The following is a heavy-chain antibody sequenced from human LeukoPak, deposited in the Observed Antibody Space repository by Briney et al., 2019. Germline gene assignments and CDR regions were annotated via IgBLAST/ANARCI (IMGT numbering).Heavy chain of an antibody. Sequence: AVKVSCKSSGGTFSSYAISWVRQAPGQGIEWMGGIIPIFGAANYEQKFQGRVTITADKSTCTAYMELNSLKTEDTAVYYCTTDPRGYSGYDFYYYYYYMDVWGKGTTVTVSS. J-gene: IGHJ6*03. CDR1: GGTFSSYA. CDR2: IIPIFGAA. D-gene: IGHD5-12*01. V-gene: IGHV1-69*06. CDR3: TTDPRGYSGYDFYYYYYYMDV.